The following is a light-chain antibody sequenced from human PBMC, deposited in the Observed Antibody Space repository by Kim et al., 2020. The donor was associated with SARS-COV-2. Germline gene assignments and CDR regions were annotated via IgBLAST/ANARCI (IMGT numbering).Light chain of an antibody. CDR3: AVRDDSLNGLV. Sequence: QRVTIACSGSSSNIGNNAVNWYQQLPGKAPRLLIYYDDLLPSGVSDRFSGSKSGTSASLAISGLQSEDEADYYCAVRDDSLNGLVFGGGTQLTVL. J-gene: IGLJ2*01. CDR1: SSNIGNNA. V-gene: IGLV1-36*01. CDR2: YDD.